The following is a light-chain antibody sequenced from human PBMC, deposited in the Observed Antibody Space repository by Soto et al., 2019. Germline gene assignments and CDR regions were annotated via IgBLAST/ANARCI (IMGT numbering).Light chain of an antibody. CDR1: RSNIGADYD. CDR2: DNR. V-gene: IGLV1-40*01. CDR3: QSYDRSLSGYV. Sequence: SVLTQPPSVSGAPGQRVTVSCTGSRSNIGADYDVHWYQQLPGTAPKLLVYDNRNRPSGVPDRFSGSKSGTSASLAITGLQAEDEADYYCQSYDRSLSGYVFGTGTKVTV. J-gene: IGLJ1*01.